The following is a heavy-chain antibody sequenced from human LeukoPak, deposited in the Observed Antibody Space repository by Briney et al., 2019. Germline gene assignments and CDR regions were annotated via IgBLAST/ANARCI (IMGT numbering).Heavy chain of an antibody. V-gene: IGHV3-48*03. CDR1: GFXFSSYE. CDR2: ISSSGSTI. CDR3: ARIMVATTREAFDY. D-gene: IGHD5-12*01. J-gene: IGHJ4*02. Sequence: GGSLRLSCAASGFXFSSYEMNWVRQAPVKGLEWVSYISSSGSTIYYADSVKGRFTISRDNAKNSLYLQMNSLRAEDTAIYYCARIMVATTREAFDYWGQGTRVTVSS.